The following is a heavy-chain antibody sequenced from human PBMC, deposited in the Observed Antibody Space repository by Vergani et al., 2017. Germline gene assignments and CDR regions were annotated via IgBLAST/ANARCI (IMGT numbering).Heavy chain of an antibody. CDR3: ARSQGDYWYFDL. V-gene: IGHV4-38-2*01. D-gene: IGHD2-21*01. Sequence: QVRLEESGPGLVKPSETLSLTCSVSGYSIGSGFYWAWIRQSPREGLQWLTSIHNRGKTYHNPSLKSRVSVSLDTSKNRFSLNLTSVTATDTAVYYCARSQGDYWYFDLWGPGSLVTVSS. J-gene: IGHJ2*01. CDR1: GYSIGSGFY. CDR2: IHNRGKT.